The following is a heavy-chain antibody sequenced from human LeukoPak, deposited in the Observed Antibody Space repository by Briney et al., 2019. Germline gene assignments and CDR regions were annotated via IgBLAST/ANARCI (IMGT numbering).Heavy chain of an antibody. CDR2: INHSGST. J-gene: IGHJ6*03. CDR3: ARRPPYYYYMDV. Sequence: SETLSLTCAVYGGSFSGYYWSWIRQPPGKGLEWIGEINHSGSTNYNPSLKSRVTISVDTSKNQFSLKLSSVTAADTAVYYCARRPPYYYYMDVWGKGTTVTVSS. V-gene: IGHV4-34*01. CDR1: GGSFSGYY. D-gene: IGHD6-6*01.